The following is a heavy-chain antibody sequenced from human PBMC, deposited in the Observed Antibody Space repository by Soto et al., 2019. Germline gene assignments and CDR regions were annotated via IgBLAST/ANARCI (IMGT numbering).Heavy chain of an antibody. CDR1: GDSVSSNSAA. CDR2: TYYRSKWYN. V-gene: IGHV6-1*01. J-gene: IGHJ6*02. Sequence: SQTLSLTCAISGDSVSSNSAAWNWIRQSPSRGLEWLGRTYYRSKWYNDYAVSVKSRITINPDTSKNQFSLQLNSATPEDTAVYYCARDRGYSYGYAYYGMDVWGQGTTVTVSS. CDR3: ARDRGYSYGYAYYGMDV. D-gene: IGHD5-18*01.